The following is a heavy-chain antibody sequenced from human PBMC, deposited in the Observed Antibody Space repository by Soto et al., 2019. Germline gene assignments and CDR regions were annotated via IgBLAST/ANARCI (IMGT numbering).Heavy chain of an antibody. Sequence: GGSLRLSCAASGFTFSSYAMHWVRQAPGKGLEWVAVISYDGSNKYYADSVKGRFTISRDNSKNTLYLQTNSLRAEDTAVYYCARFSSSGWSLDYWGQGTLVTVSS. J-gene: IGHJ4*02. CDR3: ARFSSSGWSLDY. CDR2: ISYDGSNK. V-gene: IGHV3-30-3*01. CDR1: GFTFSSYA. D-gene: IGHD6-19*01.